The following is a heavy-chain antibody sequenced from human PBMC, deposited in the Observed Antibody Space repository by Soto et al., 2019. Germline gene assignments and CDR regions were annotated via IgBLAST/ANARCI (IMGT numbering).Heavy chain of an antibody. CDR2: VHHSWGS. V-gene: IGHV4-59*08. CDR3: ARQGFGPLHGLVGV. D-gene: IGHD3-10*01. J-gene: IGHJ6*02. Sequence: QVQLQESGPGLVKPSETLSLSCTVSGGSINSYYWSWIRQSPGKRMEWIGYVHHSWGSSYNPSLQSRVAISLDASRRQFSLKVTSVTATDSAVYYCARQGFGPLHGLVGVWGQGTTVTVSS. CDR1: GGSINSYY.